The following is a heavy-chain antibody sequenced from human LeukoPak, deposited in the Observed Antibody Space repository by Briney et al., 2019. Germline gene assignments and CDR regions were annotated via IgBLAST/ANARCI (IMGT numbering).Heavy chain of an antibody. J-gene: IGHJ3*02. CDR3: ASASKPTVDAFDI. CDR2: IYPDDSDT. V-gene: IGHV5-51*01. D-gene: IGHD4-11*01. Sequence: GESLKISCKGPRHSFHSQWIGWVRQMPGKGLEWMGIIYPDDSDTRYSASFQGQVTISADKSISTAYLQWSSLKASDTAMYYCASASKPTVDAFDIWGQGTMVTVSS. CDR1: RHSFHSQW.